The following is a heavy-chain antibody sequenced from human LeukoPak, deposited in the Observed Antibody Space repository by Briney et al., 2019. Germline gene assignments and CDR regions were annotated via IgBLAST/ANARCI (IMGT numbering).Heavy chain of an antibody. CDR2: ISGSDGST. Sequence: GGSLRLSCAASGFTFSNYAMSWDRQAPGKGLEWVSGISGSDGSTYYADSVKGRFTISRDNSKNTLFLQMNSLRAEDTALYYCARGRDYDLLTGYYYWGQGTLVTVSS. J-gene: IGHJ4*02. D-gene: IGHD3-9*01. CDR1: GFTFSNYA. CDR3: ARGRDYDLLTGYYY. V-gene: IGHV3-23*01.